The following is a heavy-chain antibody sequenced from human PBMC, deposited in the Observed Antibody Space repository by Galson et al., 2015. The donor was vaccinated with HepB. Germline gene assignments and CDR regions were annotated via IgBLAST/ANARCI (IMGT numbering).Heavy chain of an antibody. J-gene: IGHJ2*01. CDR1: GFTFSDHY. CDR3: AREPTAVAYWYFDL. V-gene: IGHV3-72*01. Sequence: SLRLSCAASGFTFSDHYMDWVRQAPGKGLEWVGRVRNKAYSYIAEYAASVKGRFIISRDDSKNSLFLQMSSLNTEDTAVYYCAREPTAVAYWYFDLWGRGTLVTVSS. D-gene: IGHD6-19*01. CDR2: VRNKAYSYIA.